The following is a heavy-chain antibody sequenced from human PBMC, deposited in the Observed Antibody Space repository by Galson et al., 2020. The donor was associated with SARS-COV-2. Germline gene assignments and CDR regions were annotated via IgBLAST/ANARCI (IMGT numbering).Heavy chain of an antibody. V-gene: IGHV3-33*01. CDR2: IWYDGSNK. CDR1: GFTFSSYG. D-gene: IGHD4-4*01. Sequence: GESLKIPCAASGFTFSSYGMHWVRQAPGKGLEWVAVIWYDGSNKYYADSVKGRFPISRDNSKNTLYLPMNSLRAEDTAVYYCARGALQGVEGALDYYYYGLDVWGRGTTVTVSS. CDR3: ARGALQGVEGALDYYYYGLDV. J-gene: IGHJ6*02.